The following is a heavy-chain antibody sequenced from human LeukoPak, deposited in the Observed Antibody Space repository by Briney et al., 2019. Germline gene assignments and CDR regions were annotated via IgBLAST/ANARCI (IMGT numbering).Heavy chain of an antibody. V-gene: IGHV4-4*07. D-gene: IGHD3-16*02. CDR3: ARGTLNYDYVWGSYRSPLGFDP. CDR1: GGSISNYY. Sequence: SETLSLTCTVSGGSISNYYWSWIRQPAGKGLEWIGRIYRSGSTNYNPSLKSRVTMSVDTSKNQLSLKLSSVTAADTAAYYCARGTLNYDYVWGSYRSPLGFDPWGQGTLVTVSS. CDR2: IYRSGST. J-gene: IGHJ5*02.